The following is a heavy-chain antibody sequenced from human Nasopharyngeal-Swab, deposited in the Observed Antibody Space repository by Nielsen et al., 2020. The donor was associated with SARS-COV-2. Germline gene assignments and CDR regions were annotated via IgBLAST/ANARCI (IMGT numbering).Heavy chain of an antibody. CDR2: ISSSGSTI. CDR3: ARDTGYCSGGSCYLSHFDY. J-gene: IGHJ4*02. V-gene: IGHV3-48*03. Sequence: GESLKISCAASGFTFSSYEMNWVRQAPGKGLEWVSYISSSGSTIYYADSVKGRFTISRDNAKNSLYLQMNSLRAEDTAVYCCARDTGYCSGGSCYLSHFDYWGQGTLVTVSS. CDR1: GFTFSSYE. D-gene: IGHD2-15*01.